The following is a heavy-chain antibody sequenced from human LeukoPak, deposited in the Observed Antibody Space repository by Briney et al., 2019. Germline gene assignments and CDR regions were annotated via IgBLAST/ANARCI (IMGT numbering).Heavy chain of an antibody. D-gene: IGHD3-10*01. CDR3: ARDYYGSGTYYKDY. Sequence: ASVKVSCKASGYTFIAYYLHWVRQAPGQGLEWMGWIHPNSGGTNYAQNFQGRVSMTTDTSISTVYMELSRLRSDDTAVYYCARDYYGSGTYYKDYWGQGTLVTVSS. J-gene: IGHJ4*02. CDR1: GYTFIAYY. V-gene: IGHV1-2*02. CDR2: IHPNSGGT.